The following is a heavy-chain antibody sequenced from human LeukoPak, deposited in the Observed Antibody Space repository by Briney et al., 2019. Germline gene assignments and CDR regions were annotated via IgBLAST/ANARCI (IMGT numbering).Heavy chain of an antibody. V-gene: IGHV3-23*01. CDR2: ISGSGDST. CDR3: AKSVVNSGTYIPFDY. CDR1: GFTFSSYG. D-gene: IGHD1-26*01. Sequence: GALRLSCAASGFTFSSYGMSWVRQAPGKGLGWASAISGSGDSTYYADSVKGRFTISRDKSKNTLYLQMNSLRAEDTAIYYCAKSVVNSGTYIPFDYWGQGTLVTVSS. J-gene: IGHJ4*02.